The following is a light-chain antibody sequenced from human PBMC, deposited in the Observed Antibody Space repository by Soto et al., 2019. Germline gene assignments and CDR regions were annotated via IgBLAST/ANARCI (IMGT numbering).Light chain of an antibody. J-gene: IGKJ4*01. V-gene: IGKV1D-12*01. CDR3: QQADSFPLT. CDR1: QDISTL. CDR2: GAS. Sequence: DIQMTQSPSSVSASIGDTVTITCRASQDISTLLAWYQQKPGKAPKLLIYGASTLESGVPSRFSGRVSGTDLTLTHSILQPEYFATYLCQQADSFPLTFGGGPKGEMK.